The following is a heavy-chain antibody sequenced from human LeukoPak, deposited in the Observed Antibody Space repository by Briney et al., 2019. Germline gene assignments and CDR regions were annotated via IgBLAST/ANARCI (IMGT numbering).Heavy chain of an antibody. Sequence: PGGSLRLSCTASGFTFITYSMNWVRQAPGKGLEWVSAISGSGGSTYYADSVKGRFTISRDNSKNTLYLQMNSLRAEDTAVYYCARRNIAAAALDYWGQGTLVTVSS. J-gene: IGHJ4*02. CDR1: GFTFITYS. CDR3: ARRNIAAAALDY. D-gene: IGHD6-13*01. V-gene: IGHV3-23*01. CDR2: ISGSGGST.